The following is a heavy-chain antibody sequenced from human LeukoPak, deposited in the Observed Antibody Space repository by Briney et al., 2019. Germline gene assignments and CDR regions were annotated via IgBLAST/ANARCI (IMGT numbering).Heavy chain of an antibody. Sequence: PSQTLSLTCTVSGGSISSGCYYWSWIRQPAGKGLEWIGLIYTSGSTNYNPSLKSRVTISVDTSKNQFSLKLSSVTAADTAVYYCARWAYYGSGSYYNPSDYWGQGTLVTVSS. CDR1: GGSISSGCYY. D-gene: IGHD3-10*01. CDR2: IYTSGST. J-gene: IGHJ4*02. CDR3: ARWAYYGSGSYYNPSDY. V-gene: IGHV4-61*02.